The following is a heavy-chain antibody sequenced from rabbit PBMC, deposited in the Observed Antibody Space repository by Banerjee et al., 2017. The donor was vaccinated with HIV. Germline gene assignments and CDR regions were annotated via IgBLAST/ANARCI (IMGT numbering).Heavy chain of an antibody. Sequence: QEQLVAYGGDLVQPEGSLTLTCTASGLDFSSSYWICWVRKAPGKGLAWIACIGTGSDDSTDCGSWAKGRFTVSKSSPTTVTLHVPSLAAAATAAYFCARCGAGASYSGLWGPCTLVTVS. J-gene: IGHJ4*01. CDR3: ARCGAGASYSGL. V-gene: IGHV1S45*01. D-gene: IGHD8-1*01. CDR2: IGTGSDDST. CDR1: GLDFSSSYW.